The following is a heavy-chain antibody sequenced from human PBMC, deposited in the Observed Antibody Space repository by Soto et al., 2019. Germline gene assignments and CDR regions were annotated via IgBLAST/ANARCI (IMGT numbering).Heavy chain of an antibody. V-gene: IGHV3-23*01. Sequence: GGSLRLSCAASGFTFSSYAMSWVRQAPGKGLEWVSAISGSGGSTYYADSVKGRFTISRDNSKNTLYLQMNSLRAEDTAVYYCAKWGSERWLQLRPLDYWGQGTLVTVSS. CDR2: ISGSGGST. CDR1: GFTFSSYA. D-gene: IGHD5-12*01. CDR3: AKWGSERWLQLRPLDY. J-gene: IGHJ4*02.